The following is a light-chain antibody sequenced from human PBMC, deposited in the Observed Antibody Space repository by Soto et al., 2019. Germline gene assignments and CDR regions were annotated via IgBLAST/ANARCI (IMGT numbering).Light chain of an antibody. CDR2: WAS. J-gene: IGKJ2*01. CDR1: QGISSW. V-gene: IGKV1-27*01. CDR3: QQYYNTPYT. Sequence: DIQMTQSPSSVSASVGDRVTITCRASQGISSWLAWYQQRPGQPPRLLLYWASTRESGVPDRFVGSGSETDFTLTISSLQAGDEAIYHCQQYYNTPYTFGQGTTLEIK.